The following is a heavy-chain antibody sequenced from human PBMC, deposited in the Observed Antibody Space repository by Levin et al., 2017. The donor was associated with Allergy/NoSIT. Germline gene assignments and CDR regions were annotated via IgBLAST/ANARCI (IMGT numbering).Heavy chain of an antibody. CDR2: IWSDENKK. D-gene: IGHD3/OR15-3a*01. V-gene: IGHV3-33*01. J-gene: IGHJ6*02. CDR1: GFTFSTYG. CDR3: ASPLDVDTNGMDV. Sequence: LSLTCAASGFTFSTYGMHWVRQAPGKGLEWVAVIWSDENKKYYGDSVKGRFTTSRDNSKNTLYLEMNSLRAEDTAVYFCASPLDVDTNGMDVWGQGTTVTVSS.